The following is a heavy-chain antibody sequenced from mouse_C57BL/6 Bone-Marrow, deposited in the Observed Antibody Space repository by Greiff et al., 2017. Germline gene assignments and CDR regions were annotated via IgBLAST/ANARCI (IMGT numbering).Heavy chain of an antibody. CDR1: GFSLTSYG. V-gene: IGHV2-2*01. J-gene: IGHJ2*01. Sequence: VKLIESGPGLVQPSQSLSITCTVSGFSLTSYGVHWVRQSPGKGLEWLGVIWSGGSTDYNAAFISRLSISKDNSKSQVFFKMNSLQADDTAIYYCASPRLLLVDYWGQGTTLTVSS. CDR3: ASPRLLLVDY. CDR2: IWSGGST. D-gene: IGHD2-3*01.